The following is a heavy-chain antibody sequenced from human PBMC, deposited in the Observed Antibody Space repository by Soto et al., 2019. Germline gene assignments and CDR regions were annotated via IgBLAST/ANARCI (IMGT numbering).Heavy chain of an antibody. CDR2: IIPFFDVA. J-gene: IGHJ6*02. V-gene: IGHV1-18*01. Sequence: ASVKVSCKASGGTFSTYGFSWVRQAPGQGLEWMGGIIPFFDVANYAQKLQGRVTMTTDTSTSTAYMELRSLRSDDTAVYYCVRDVWSYYGSGSNYYGMDVWGQGTTVTVSS. D-gene: IGHD3-10*01. CDR1: GGTFSTYG. CDR3: VRDVWSYYGSGSNYYGMDV.